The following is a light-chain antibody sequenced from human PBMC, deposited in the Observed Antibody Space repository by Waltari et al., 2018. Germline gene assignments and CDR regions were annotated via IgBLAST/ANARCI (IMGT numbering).Light chain of an antibody. V-gene: IGLV1-40*01. CDR3: QTYDISLSGDV. J-gene: IGLJ1*01. CDR1: SANLGAGYR. CDR2: DKS. Sequence: QSVPTQQPSGSWAPGQRLTLPCTAISANLGAGYRLNRYQQHPGTAPNLLIHDKSNRPPVLTDRISGSNSSTAGSLAMTGLQADEAADYYCQTYDISLSGDVFETETKVTVL.